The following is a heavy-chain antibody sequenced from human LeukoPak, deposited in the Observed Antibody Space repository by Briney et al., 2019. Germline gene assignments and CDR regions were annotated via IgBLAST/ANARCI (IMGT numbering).Heavy chain of an antibody. CDR1: GFTFGDYF. J-gene: IGHJ4*02. D-gene: IGHD1-7*01. CDR2: IRGKAYGGTT. V-gene: IGHV3-49*04. Sequence: GGSLRLSCTASGFTFGDYFMSWVRQAPGKGLEWVSFIRGKAYGGTTEYAASVKGRFTISRDDSKSIACLQMSSLKTEDTAVYYCTRGYRSGTINPFFDYWGQGILVAVSS. CDR3: TRGYRSGTINPFFDY.